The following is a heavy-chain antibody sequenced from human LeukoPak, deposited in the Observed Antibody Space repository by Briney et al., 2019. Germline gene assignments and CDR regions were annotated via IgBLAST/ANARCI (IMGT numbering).Heavy chain of an antibody. CDR3: ARTSYYNWFDP. D-gene: IGHD2-8*01. CDR1: GFTFSSYA. V-gene: IGHV3-23*01. Sequence: GGSLRLSCAASGFTFSSYAMSWVRQAPGKGLEWVSVISGSGGSTYYADSVKGRFTISRDNSKNTLYLQMNSLRAEDTAVYYCARTSYYNWFDPWGQGTLVTVSS. CDR2: ISGSGGST. J-gene: IGHJ5*02.